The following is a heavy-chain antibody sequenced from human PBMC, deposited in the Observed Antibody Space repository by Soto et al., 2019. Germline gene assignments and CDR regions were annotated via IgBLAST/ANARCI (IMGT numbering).Heavy chain of an antibody. CDR2: ISWHSGTI. V-gene: IGHV3-9*01. D-gene: IGHD3-10*01. Sequence: EVQLVGSGGGLIQPGMSLRLSCAASGFSFDDYAMHRVRQVPGKGLEWITGISWHSGTIGYADSVQGRFTIARDNAKNSLYLQMNSLRAEVTAFYYCARDVWSRASGPPDSWGQGTLVTVSS. CDR3: ARDVWSRASGPPDS. CDR1: GFSFDDYA. J-gene: IGHJ5*02.